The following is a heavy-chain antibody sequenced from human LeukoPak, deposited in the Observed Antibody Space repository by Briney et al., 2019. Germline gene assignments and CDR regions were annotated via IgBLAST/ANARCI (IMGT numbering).Heavy chain of an antibody. V-gene: IGHV3-30*02. CDR2: IQYDGNIK. CDR3: AKEVFRNYLFDS. D-gene: IGHD5-24*01. Sequence: GGSLRLSCAASGFIFSSSGMHWVRQAPGKGLEWVAFIQYDGNIKYYIDPVKGRFTISRDNSKNTVYLQMNSLRPEDTAVYYCAKEVFRNYLFDSWGQGTLATVSS. CDR1: GFIFSSSG. J-gene: IGHJ4*02.